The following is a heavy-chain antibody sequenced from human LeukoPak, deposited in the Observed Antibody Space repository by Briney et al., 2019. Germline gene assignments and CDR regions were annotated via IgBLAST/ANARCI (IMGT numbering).Heavy chain of an antibody. CDR3: AKDVANALYPFDY. V-gene: IGHV3-23*01. J-gene: IGHJ4*02. D-gene: IGHD2-2*01. CDR2: IGGSGGNT. Sequence: PGGSLRLSCAASGFTFSSYAMSWVRQAPGKRLEWVSAIGGSGGNTYYADSVKGRFTISRDNSKNTQYLQMNSLRAEDTAVYYCAKDVANALYPFDYWGQGTLVTVSS. CDR1: GFTFSSYA.